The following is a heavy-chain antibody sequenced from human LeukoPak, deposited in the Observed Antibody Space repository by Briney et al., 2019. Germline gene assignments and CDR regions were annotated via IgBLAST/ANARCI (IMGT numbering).Heavy chain of an antibody. J-gene: IGHJ3*02. V-gene: IGHV3-21*01. CDR1: GFNFSSYN. CDR2: ISSSSSYI. CDR3: HRHPVQCGGYEKSMYQDAYDI. D-gene: IGHD3-16*01. Sequence: GGSLRLSCAACGFNFSSYNMNWVRQAPGKGLEWVSSISSSSSYIYYADSVRGRFTISRDNAKNSLYLQINSLRAEDTSVYCCHRHPVQCGGYEKSMYQDAYDIWGQGTRVTVSS.